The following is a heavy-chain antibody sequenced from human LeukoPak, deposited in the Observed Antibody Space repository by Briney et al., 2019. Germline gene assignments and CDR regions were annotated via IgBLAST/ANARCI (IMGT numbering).Heavy chain of an antibody. Sequence: PGGSLRLSCAASGFTFSSYAMHWVRQAPGKGLEWVAVISYDGSNKYYADSVKGRFTISRDNSKNTLYLQMNSLRAEDTAVYYCARGGRYYYDSSGHWSFFDYWGQGTLVTVSS. J-gene: IGHJ4*02. D-gene: IGHD3-22*01. CDR3: ARGGRYYYDSSGHWSFFDY. V-gene: IGHV3-30-3*01. CDR2: ISYDGSNK. CDR1: GFTFSSYA.